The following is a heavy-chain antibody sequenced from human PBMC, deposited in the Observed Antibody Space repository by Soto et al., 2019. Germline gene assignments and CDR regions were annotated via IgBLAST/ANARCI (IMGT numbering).Heavy chain of an antibody. V-gene: IGHV3-30-3*01. CDR1: GFTFSSYA. CDR2: ISYEGSNK. CDR3: AREADYYDSSGSNDY. J-gene: IGHJ4*02. D-gene: IGHD3-22*01. Sequence: QVQLVESGGGVVQPGRSLRLSCAASGFTFSSYAMHWVRQAPGKGLEWVAVISYEGSNKYYADSVKGRITISRDNSKNTLYLQMNSLRAEDTAVYYCAREADYYDSSGSNDYWGQGTLVTVSS.